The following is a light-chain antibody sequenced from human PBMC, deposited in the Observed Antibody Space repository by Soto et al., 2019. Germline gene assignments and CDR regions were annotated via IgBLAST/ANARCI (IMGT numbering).Light chain of an antibody. CDR2: GNR. Sequence: QSVLTQPPSVSGAPGQRVTISCTGSSSNIGAGYDVHWYQQLPGTATKLVIYGNRNRPSGVPDRFSGSKSGTSASLAITGLQAEDEADYYCQSYDSSLSGSKVVFGGGTKVTVL. CDR3: QSYDSSLSGSKVV. CDR1: SSNIGAGYD. J-gene: IGLJ2*01. V-gene: IGLV1-40*01.